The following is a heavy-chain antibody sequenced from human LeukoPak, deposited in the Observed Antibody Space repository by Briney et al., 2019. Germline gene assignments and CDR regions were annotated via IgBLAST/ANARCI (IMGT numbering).Heavy chain of an antibody. CDR1: GFTFSSYT. CDR2: IGTSSTTI. CDR3: ARGVYSGSYYEDY. D-gene: IGHD1-26*01. J-gene: IGHJ4*02. V-gene: IGHV3-48*01. Sequence: GGSLRLSCAASGFTFSSYTMNWVRQPPGKGLEWVSNIGTSSTTIYYADSVKGRFTISRDNSKNTLYLQMNSLRAEDTAVYYCARGVYSGSYYEDYWGQGTLVTVSS.